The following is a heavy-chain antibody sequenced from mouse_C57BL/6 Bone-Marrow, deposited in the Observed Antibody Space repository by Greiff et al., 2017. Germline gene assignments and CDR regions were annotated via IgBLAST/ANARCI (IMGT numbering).Heavy chain of an antibody. Sequence: EVQRVESGGGLVKPGGSLKLSCAASGFTFSDYGMHWVRQAPEKGLEWVAYISSGSSTIYYADTVKGRFTISRDNAKNTLFLQMTSLRSEDTAMYYCARHYYGSSYPYYFDYWGQGTTLTVSS. D-gene: IGHD1-1*01. CDR1: GFTFSDYG. CDR2: ISSGSSTI. V-gene: IGHV5-17*01. J-gene: IGHJ2*01. CDR3: ARHYYGSSYPYYFDY.